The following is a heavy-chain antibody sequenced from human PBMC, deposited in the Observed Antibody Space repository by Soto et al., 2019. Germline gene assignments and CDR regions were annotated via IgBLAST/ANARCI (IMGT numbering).Heavy chain of an antibody. D-gene: IGHD3-3*01. Sequence: PGGSLRLSCAASGFTFSSYAMSWVRQAPGKGLEWVSAISGSGGSTYYADSVKGRFTISRDNSKNTLYLQMNSLRAEDTAVYYCAKKVDGTIFGVVIPFDYWGQGTLVTVSS. V-gene: IGHV3-23*01. J-gene: IGHJ4*02. CDR1: GFTFSSYA. CDR2: ISGSGGST. CDR3: AKKVDGTIFGVVIPFDY.